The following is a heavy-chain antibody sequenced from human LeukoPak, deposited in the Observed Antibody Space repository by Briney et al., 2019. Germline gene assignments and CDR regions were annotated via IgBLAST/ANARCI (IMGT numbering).Heavy chain of an antibody. D-gene: IGHD7-27*01. J-gene: IGHJ4*02. V-gene: IGHV3-23*01. CDR1: GFTFSSYA. CDR3: ARGTIWGLFDY. Sequence: GGSLRLSCAASGFTFSSYAMSWVPQAPGKGLEWVSAISGSGGSTYYADSVKGRFTISRDNSKNTLYLQMNSLRAEDTAVYYCARGTIWGLFDYWGQGTLVTVSS. CDR2: ISGSGGST.